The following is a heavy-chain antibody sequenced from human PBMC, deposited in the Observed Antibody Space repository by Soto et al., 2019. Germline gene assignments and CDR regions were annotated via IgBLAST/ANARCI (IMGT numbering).Heavy chain of an antibody. Sequence: QVQLQESGPGLVKPSRTLSLTCAVSGGSISTSNWWSWVRQPPGKGLEWIGEVYHSGSTNYNPSFKSRVAMSVDKSKNQFSLKLNSVTAADTALYYCARTSTSGTLFDYWGQGSLVTVSS. D-gene: IGHD1-1*01. J-gene: IGHJ4*02. CDR3: ARTSTSGTLFDY. CDR2: VYHSGST. CDR1: GGSISTSNW. V-gene: IGHV4-4*02.